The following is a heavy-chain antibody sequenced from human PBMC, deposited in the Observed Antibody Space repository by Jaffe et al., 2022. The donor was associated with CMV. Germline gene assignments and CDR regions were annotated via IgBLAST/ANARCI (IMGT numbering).Heavy chain of an antibody. J-gene: IGHJ4*02. CDR2: IYYNGGT. Sequence: QVQLQESGPRLVKPSETLSLTCTVSSGSISTYYWSWIRQPPGKGLEWIGFIYYNGGTNYSPSLQNRVSLSIDPSKNQFSLKLTSVTAADTAIYYCARDRQWLGEEGWYFDYWGQGILVTVSS. V-gene: IGHV4-59*01. CDR3: ARDRQWLGEEGWYFDY. D-gene: IGHD6-19*01. CDR1: SGSISTYY.